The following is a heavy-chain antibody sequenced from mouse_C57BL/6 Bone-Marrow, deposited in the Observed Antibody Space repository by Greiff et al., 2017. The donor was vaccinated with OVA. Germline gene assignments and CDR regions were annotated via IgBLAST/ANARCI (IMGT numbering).Heavy chain of an antibody. CDR1: GYTFTDYN. Sequence: VQLQQSGPELVKPGASVKIPCKASGYTFTDYNMDWVKQSPGKSLEWIGDINPNNGGTIYNQKFKGKATLTVDKSSSTAYMELRSLTSEDTAFYYGARGGWLLNFPFDYWGQGTTLTVSS. V-gene: IGHV1-18*01. CDR2: INPNNGGT. CDR3: ARGGWLLNFPFDY. D-gene: IGHD2-3*01. J-gene: IGHJ2*01.